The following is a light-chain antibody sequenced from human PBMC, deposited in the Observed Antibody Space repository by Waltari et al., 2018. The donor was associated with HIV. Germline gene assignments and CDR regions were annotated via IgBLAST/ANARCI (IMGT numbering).Light chain of an antibody. CDR2: EVT. CDR1: SSDVGNYTL. Sequence: QSALAQPASVSDSPGQSLPISFPGPSSDVGNYTLVPWYQQHPGKVPKLIIYEVTKRPSGVSNRFSGSKSGNTASLTISGLQAEDEADYYCCSYAASRSVVFGGGTKLTVL. J-gene: IGLJ2*01. CDR3: CSYAASRSVV. V-gene: IGLV2-23*02.